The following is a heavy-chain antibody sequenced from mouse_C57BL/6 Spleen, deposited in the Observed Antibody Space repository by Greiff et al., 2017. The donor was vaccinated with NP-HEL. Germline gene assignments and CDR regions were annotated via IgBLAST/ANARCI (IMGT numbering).Heavy chain of an antibody. V-gene: IGHV1-50*01. CDR2: IDPSDSYT. CDR3: ARGGGYGFAY. CDR1: GYTFTSYW. D-gene: IGHD2-2*01. J-gene: IGHJ3*01. Sequence: QVQLQQPGAELVKPGASVKLSCKASGYTFTSYWMQWVKQRPGQGLEWIGEIDPSDSYTNYNQKFKGKATLTVDTSSSTAYMQLSSLTSEDSAVYYCARGGGYGFAYWGQGTLVTVSA.